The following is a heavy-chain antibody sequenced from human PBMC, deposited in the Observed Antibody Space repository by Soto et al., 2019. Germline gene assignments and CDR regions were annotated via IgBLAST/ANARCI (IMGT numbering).Heavy chain of an antibody. CDR2: IYPGDSDT. CDR1: GYTFTTFW. D-gene: IGHD3-22*01. V-gene: IGHV5-51*01. Sequence: PGESLKISCKGSGYTFTTFWIAWVRQMPGKGLEWMGIIYPGDSDTRYGPSFQGQVTISAEKSINTAYLQWSSLRASDTALYFCARLTKGIITPYYLDFWGPGTTVTVYS. CDR3: ARLTKGIITPYYLDF. J-gene: IGHJ4*02.